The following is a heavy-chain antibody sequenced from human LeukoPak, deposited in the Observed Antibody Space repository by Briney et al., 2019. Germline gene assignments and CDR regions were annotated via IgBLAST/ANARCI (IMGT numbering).Heavy chain of an antibody. CDR3: ARVGYSSGWYFDY. CDR1: GFTFSTYS. V-gene: IGHV3-21*01. Sequence: GGSLRLSRAASGFTFSTYSMNWVRQAPGKGLEWVSSISSTSSYIYYADSVKGRFTISRDNAQKSLYLQMNSLRAEDTAVYYCARVGYSSGWYFDYWGQGTLVTVSS. D-gene: IGHD6-19*01. CDR2: ISSTSSYI. J-gene: IGHJ4*02.